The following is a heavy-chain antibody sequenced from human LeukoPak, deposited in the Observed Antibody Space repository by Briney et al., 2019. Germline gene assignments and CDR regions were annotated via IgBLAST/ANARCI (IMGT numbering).Heavy chain of an antibody. CDR1: GFTFSSYG. J-gene: IGHJ4*02. D-gene: IGHD1-26*01. V-gene: IGHV3-30*02. CDR2: IRYDGSNK. Sequence: PGGSLRLSCAASGFTFSSYGMHWVRQAPGKGLEWVAFIRYDGSNKYYADSVKGRFTISRDNYKNTLYLQMNSLRAEDTAVYYCAKDSFVHSGSPFDYWGQGTLVTVSS. CDR3: AKDSFVHSGSPFDY.